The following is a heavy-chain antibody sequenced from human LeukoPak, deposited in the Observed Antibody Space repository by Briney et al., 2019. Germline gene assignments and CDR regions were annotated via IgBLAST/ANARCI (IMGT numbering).Heavy chain of an antibody. CDR1: GYTFTSYA. V-gene: IGHV1-2*02. CDR2: INPNSGGT. CDR3: ARDFPIQIWTRTPWFDP. Sequence: ASVKVSCKASGYTFTSYAMNWVRQAPGQGLEWMGWINPNSGGTNYAQKFQGRVTMTRDTSISTAYIELSRLRSDDTAVYYCARDFPIQIWTRTPWFDPWGQGTLVTVSS. J-gene: IGHJ5*02. D-gene: IGHD5-18*01.